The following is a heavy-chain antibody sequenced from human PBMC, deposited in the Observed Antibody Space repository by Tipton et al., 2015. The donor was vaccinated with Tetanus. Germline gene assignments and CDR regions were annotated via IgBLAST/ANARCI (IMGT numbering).Heavy chain of an antibody. D-gene: IGHD5-24*01. Sequence: TLSLTCTVSGGSISNDNYYWSWIRQPPGKGLEWIGYMFYSGSASYNPSLKSRITISMDTSRNQFSLNLSSVTAADSALYFCGRGTDAYTSGNYWGQGTLVTVSS. V-gene: IGHV4-30-4*01. J-gene: IGHJ4*01. CDR3: GRGTDAYTSGNY. CDR1: GGSISNDNYY. CDR2: MFYSGSA.